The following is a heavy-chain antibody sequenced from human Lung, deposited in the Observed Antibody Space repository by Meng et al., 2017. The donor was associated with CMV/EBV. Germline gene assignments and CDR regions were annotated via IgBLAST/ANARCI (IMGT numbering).Heavy chain of an antibody. CDR2: IYSGGTSS. CDR3: ARVSTAAIGTSFDY. V-gene: IGHV3-23*03. Sequence: SGFNLDDYSMHWVRQGPGKGLEWVSLIYSGGTSSYYAVSVKGRFTISIDNARTTLHLQMNNLRAEDTAVYYCARVSTAAIGTSFDYWGQGTLVTVSS. D-gene: IGHD6-13*01. CDR1: GFNLDDYS. J-gene: IGHJ4*02.